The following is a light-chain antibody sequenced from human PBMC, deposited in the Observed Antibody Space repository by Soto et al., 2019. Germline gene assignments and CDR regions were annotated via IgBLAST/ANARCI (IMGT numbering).Light chain of an antibody. CDR2: GAS. V-gene: IGKV3-20*01. Sequence: GLRKSRHALSLSPGERVVLGKRASQSGSSTYVAWYQQKSGQAPRLLIYGASSRATGIPDRASGSGPGSHHTFTTTIPVSEAFTAYYRNKYVNSSKFGKGTRLEIK. J-gene: IGKJ5*01. CDR3: NKYVNSSK. CDR1: QSGSSTY.